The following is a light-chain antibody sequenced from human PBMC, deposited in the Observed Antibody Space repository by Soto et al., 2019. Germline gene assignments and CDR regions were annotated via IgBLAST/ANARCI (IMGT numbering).Light chain of an antibody. CDR3: QQRRNWPPAT. J-gene: IGKJ5*01. Sequence: EIVLTQSPATLSLSPGERATLSCRASQSVSSYLAWYQQKPGQAPRLLIYDASSRATGIPARFSGSGSGTDFTLTISSLEPEDFAVYYCQQRRNWPPATFGQGTRLEIK. CDR2: DAS. V-gene: IGKV3-11*01. CDR1: QSVSSY.